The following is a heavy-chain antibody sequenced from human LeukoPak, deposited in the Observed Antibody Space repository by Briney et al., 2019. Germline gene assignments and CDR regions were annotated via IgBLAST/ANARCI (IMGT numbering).Heavy chain of an antibody. D-gene: IGHD3-3*01. V-gene: IGHV3-30*04. CDR3: AKDGELDY. CDR1: GFTFSSYA. Sequence: GRSLRLSCAASGFTFSSYAMHWVRQAPGKGLEWVAVISYDGSNKYYADSVKGRFTISRDNSKNTLYLQMNSLRAEDTAVYYCAKDGELDYWGQGTLVTVSS. J-gene: IGHJ4*02. CDR2: ISYDGSNK.